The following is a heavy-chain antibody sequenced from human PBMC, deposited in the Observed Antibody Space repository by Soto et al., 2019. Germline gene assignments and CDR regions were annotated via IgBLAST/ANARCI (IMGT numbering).Heavy chain of an antibody. V-gene: IGHV3-30*18. CDR2: ISYDGSNK. J-gene: IGHJ4*02. CDR1: GFTFSSYG. D-gene: IGHD3-9*01. CDR3: AKDLRYFDLDY. Sequence: GGSLRLSCAASGFTFSSYGMHWVRQAPGKGLEWVAVISYDGSNKYYADSVKGRFTISRDNSKNTLCLQMNSLRAEDTAVYYCAKDLRYFDLDYSGQGTLVTVSS.